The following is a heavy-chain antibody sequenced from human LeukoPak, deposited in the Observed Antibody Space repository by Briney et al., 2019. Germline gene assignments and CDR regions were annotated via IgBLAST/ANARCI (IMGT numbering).Heavy chain of an antibody. D-gene: IGHD3-22*01. J-gene: IGHJ3*02. CDR3: ATYSKGDYYDSSGPAVGAFDI. CDR1: GGSISSSSYY. Sequence: PSETLSLTCTVSGGSISSSSYYWGWFRQPPGNGREWIGSSYYSGSTYYNPSLKSRGTISVDTSKNQFSLKLSCVTAADTAVYYCATYSKGDYYDSSGPAVGAFDIWGQGTMVTVSS. CDR2: SYYSGST. V-gene: IGHV4-39*07.